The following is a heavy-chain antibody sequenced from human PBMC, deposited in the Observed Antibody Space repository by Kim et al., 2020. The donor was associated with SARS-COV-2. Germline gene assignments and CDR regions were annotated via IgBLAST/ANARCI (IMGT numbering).Heavy chain of an antibody. V-gene: IGHV3-53*01. CDR3: ARGDSSGWLGDYYYGMDV. J-gene: IGHJ6*02. Sequence: GGSLRLSCAASGFTVSSNYMSWVRQAQGKGLEWVSVIYSGGSTYYADSVKGRFNISRDNSKNTLYLQMNSLRAEDTAVYYCARGDSSGWLGDYYYGMDVWGQGTTVTVSS. D-gene: IGHD6-19*01. CDR1: GFTVSSNY. CDR2: IYSGGST.